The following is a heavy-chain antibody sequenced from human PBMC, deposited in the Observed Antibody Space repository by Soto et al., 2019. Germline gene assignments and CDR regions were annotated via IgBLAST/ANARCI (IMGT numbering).Heavy chain of an antibody. CDR3: ARFGSYALLSGYSSL. J-gene: IGHJ4*02. V-gene: IGHV4-30-4*01. CDR1: SGSINSGDFY. CDR2: IYYSGST. Sequence: QVQLQESGPGLVKPSQTLSLTCTVSSGSINSGDFYWTWIRQPPGKGLEWIAYIYYSGSTYYNPALESRLTFSLDTSKNHFSLKLTSVPAAETAVYFCARFGSYALLSGYSSLWGQGILVTVSS. D-gene: IGHD3-3*01.